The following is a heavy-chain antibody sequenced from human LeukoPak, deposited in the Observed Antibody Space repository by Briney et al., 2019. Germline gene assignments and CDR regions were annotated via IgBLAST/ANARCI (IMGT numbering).Heavy chain of an antibody. V-gene: IGHV3-23*01. D-gene: IGHD2-2*02. CDR1: GFTFSSYA. J-gene: IGHJ4*02. CDR2: ISGSGGST. CDR3: AKDRGDIVVVPAAISYFDY. Sequence: GGSLRLSCAASGFTFSSYAMSWVRQAPGKGLEWVSAISGSGGSTYYADSVKGRFTISRDNSKNTLYLQMNSLRAEDTAVYYCAKDRGDIVVVPAAISYFDYWGQGTLVTVSS.